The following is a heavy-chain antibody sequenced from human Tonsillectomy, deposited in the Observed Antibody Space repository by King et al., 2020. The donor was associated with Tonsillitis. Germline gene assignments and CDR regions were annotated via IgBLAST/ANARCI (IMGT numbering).Heavy chain of an antibody. CDR2: IYHTGST. V-gene: IGHV4-59*01. CDR3: AREHGYDSSDHYLAFDI. J-gene: IGHJ3*02. CDR1: GGSIRGYY. Sequence: QLQESGPGLVKPSETLSLTCSVSGGSIRGYYWTWIRQPPGKGLEWIGYIYHTGSTNYNPSLKSRVTISIDTSKSQFSLNLSSVTAADTAIYYCAREHGYDSSDHYLAFDIWGQGTMVTVSS. D-gene: IGHD3-22*01.